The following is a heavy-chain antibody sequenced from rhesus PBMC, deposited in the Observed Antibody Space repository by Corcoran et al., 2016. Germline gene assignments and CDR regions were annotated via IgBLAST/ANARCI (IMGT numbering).Heavy chain of an antibody. J-gene: IGHJ4*01. V-gene: IGHV2-174*01. D-gene: IGHD3-28*01. Sequence: QVTLKESGPALVKPTQTLTLTCPFSGFSISTRGMGVGWSRQHQGKALEWLALIYGDDDKYYSTSLKSRLTISKDTSKNQVVLTMTNMDPVDTATYYCARRRGYYDSGYFDYWGQGVLVTVSS. CDR1: GFSISTRGMG. CDR2: IYGDDDK. CDR3: ARRRGYYDSGYFDY.